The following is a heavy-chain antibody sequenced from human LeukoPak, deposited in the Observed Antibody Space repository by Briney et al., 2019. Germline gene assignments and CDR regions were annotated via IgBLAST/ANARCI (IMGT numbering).Heavy chain of an antibody. Sequence: PGGSLRLSCAASGFTFSSYAMSWVRQAPGKGLEWVSAISGSGGSTYYADSVKGRFTISRDNSKNTLYLQMNSLRAEDTAVYYCAKDRVFVWLGYCSSTSCYDPDYWGQGTLVTVSS. CDR3: AKDRVFVWLGYCSSTSCYDPDY. V-gene: IGHV3-23*01. CDR1: GFTFSSYA. D-gene: IGHD2-2*01. J-gene: IGHJ4*02. CDR2: ISGSGGST.